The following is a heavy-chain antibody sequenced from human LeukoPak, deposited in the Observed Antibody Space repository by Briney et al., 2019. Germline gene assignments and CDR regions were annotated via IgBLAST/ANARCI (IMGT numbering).Heavy chain of an antibody. J-gene: IGHJ4*02. V-gene: IGHV3-23*01. CDR2: LSGSGLST. D-gene: IGHD3/OR15-3a*01. Sequence: GGSLRLSCAASGFTFNTYAMTWVRQAPGKGLEWVSALSGSGLSTYYADSVKGRFTISRDNSNNMLYLQMNSLRADDTAIYYCAKAGRTGTCYFDYWGQGTLLTVSS. CDR1: GFTFNTYA. CDR3: AKAGRTGTCYFDY.